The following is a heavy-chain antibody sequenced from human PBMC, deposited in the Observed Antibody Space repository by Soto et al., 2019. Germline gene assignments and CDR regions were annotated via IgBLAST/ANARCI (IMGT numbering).Heavy chain of an antibody. J-gene: IGHJ4*02. V-gene: IGHV3-23*01. CDR2: ISGSGGST. Sequence: GGSLRLSCAASGFTFSSYAMSWVRQAPGKGLEWVPAISGSGGSTYYADSVKGRFTISRDNSKNTLYLQMNSLRAEDTAVYYCAKDLRGAARPTPDYWGQGTLVTVSS. D-gene: IGHD6-6*01. CDR3: AKDLRGAARPTPDY. CDR1: GFTFSSYA.